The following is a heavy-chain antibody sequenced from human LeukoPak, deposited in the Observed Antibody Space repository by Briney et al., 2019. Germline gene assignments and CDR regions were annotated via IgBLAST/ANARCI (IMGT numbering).Heavy chain of an antibody. CDR2: ISWNSGSI. V-gene: IGHV3-9*03. CDR3: AKGAYGSGSYYLFDY. J-gene: IGHJ4*02. D-gene: IGHD3-10*01. CDR1: GFTFDDYA. Sequence: GRSLRLSCAASGFTFDDYAMHWVRQAPGKGLKWVSGISWNSGSIGYADSVKGRFTISRDNAKNSLYLQMNSLRAEDMALYYCAKGAYGSGSYYLFDYWGQGTLVTVSS.